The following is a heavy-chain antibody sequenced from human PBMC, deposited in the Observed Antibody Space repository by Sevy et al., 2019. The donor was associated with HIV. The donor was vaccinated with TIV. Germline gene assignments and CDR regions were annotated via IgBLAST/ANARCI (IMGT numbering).Heavy chain of an antibody. J-gene: IGHJ6*03. CDR3: ARYSTPKEIVVVPGFDYYYMDV. CDR2: IYTSGST. D-gene: IGHD2-2*01. CDR1: GGSISSYY. Sequence: SETLSLTCTVSGGSISSYYWSWIRQPAGKGLEWIGRIYTSGSTNYNPSLKSRVTMSVDTSKNQFSLKLSSVTAADTAVYYCARYSTPKEIVVVPGFDYYYMDVWGKGPTVTVSS. V-gene: IGHV4-4*07.